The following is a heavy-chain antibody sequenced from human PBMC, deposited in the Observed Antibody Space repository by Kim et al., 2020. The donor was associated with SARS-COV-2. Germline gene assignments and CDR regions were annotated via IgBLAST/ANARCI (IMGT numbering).Heavy chain of an antibody. CDR1: GFTFSSYE. Sequence: GGSLRLSCAASGFTFSSYEMNWVRQAPGKGLEWVSYISSSGSTIYYADSVKGRFTISRDNAKNSLYLQMNSLRAEDTAVYYCARDKRHITIFGVVIGHFDIWGRGTMVTVSS. J-gene: IGHJ3*02. V-gene: IGHV3-48*03. CDR3: ARDKRHITIFGVVIGHFDI. CDR2: ISSSGSTI. D-gene: IGHD3-3*01.